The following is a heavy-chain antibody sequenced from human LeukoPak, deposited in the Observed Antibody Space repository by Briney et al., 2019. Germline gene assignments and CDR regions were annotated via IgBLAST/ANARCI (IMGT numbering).Heavy chain of an antibody. J-gene: IGHJ4*02. D-gene: IGHD3-9*01. V-gene: IGHV3-21*01. CDR3: ARVEGILTGYYIY. CDR1: GFTFSHYS. Sequence: GGSLRLSCVASGFTFSHYSMNWVRQAPGKGLEWVSSIRFTGSYIYYADSVKGRFTISRDNSKNTLYLQMNSLRAEDTAVYYCARVEGILTGYYIYWGQGTLVTVSS. CDR2: IRFTGSYI.